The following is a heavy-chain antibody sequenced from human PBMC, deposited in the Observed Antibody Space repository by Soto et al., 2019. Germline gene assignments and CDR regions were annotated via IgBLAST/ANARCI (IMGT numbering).Heavy chain of an antibody. D-gene: IGHD3-3*01. V-gene: IGHV3-21*01. J-gene: IGHJ4*02. CDR3: GRRGPAVGVTGPSDY. CDR2: INTNSYYI. Sequence: EVQLVESGGGLVKPGGSLRLSCAAFGFTFSDYAMSWVRQAPGKGLEWVSSINTNSYYIYYGDSVKGRFTTSRDNAQNSLYLQMNSLRVEATDVYYCGRRGPAVGVTGPSDYWGQGTLVIVSS. CDR1: GFTFSDYA.